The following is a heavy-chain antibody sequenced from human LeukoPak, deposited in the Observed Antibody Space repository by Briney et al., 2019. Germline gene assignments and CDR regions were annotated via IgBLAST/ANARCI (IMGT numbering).Heavy chain of an antibody. CDR2: IYPGDSDT. CDR3: ARQVGGFRLLDPQMDGFDY. V-gene: IGHV5-51*01. CDR1: GYSFTSYW. Sequence: RESLKISCKGSGYSFTSYWIGWVRQMPGKGLEWMGIIYPGDSDTRYSPSFQGQVTISADKSISTAYLQWSSLKASDTAMYYCARQVGGFRLLDPQMDGFDYWGQGTLVTVSS. D-gene: IGHD3-3*01. J-gene: IGHJ4*02.